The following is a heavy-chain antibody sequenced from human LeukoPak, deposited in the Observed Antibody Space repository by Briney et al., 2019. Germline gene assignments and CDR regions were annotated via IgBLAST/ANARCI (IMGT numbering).Heavy chain of an antibody. D-gene: IGHD3-10*01. J-gene: IGHJ4*02. CDR3: ARGRLWFVELVYFYY. CDR2: MNPNSGNT. V-gene: IGHV1-8*03. Sequence: ASVKVSCKASGYTFTSCDIQWVRQATGQGLEWMGWMNPNSGNTGYAQKFQGRVTITRNTSISTAYMELSSLRSEDTAVYYCARGRLWFVELVYFYYCGQGTLVTVSS. CDR1: GYTFTSCD.